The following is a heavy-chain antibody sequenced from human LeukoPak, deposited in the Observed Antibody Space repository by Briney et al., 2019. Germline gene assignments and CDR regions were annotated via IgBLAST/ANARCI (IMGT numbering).Heavy chain of an antibody. CDR2: IYYSGST. D-gene: IGHD2-2*01. J-gene: IGHJ5*02. CDR3: ARGLVVPAAGVAWFDP. Sequence: SETLSLTCTVSGGSISSSSYYWGWIRQPPGKGLEWIGSIYYSGSTYYNPSLKSRVTISVDTSKNQFSLKLSSVTAADTAVYYCARGLVVPAAGVAWFDPWGQGTLVTVSS. V-gene: IGHV4-39*07. CDR1: GGSISSSSYY.